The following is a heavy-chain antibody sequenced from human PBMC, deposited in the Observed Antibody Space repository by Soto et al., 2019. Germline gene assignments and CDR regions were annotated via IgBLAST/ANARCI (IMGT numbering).Heavy chain of an antibody. CDR3: ARNLHSSSYPFDY. J-gene: IGHJ4*02. Sequence: PGGSLRLSCAASGFTFSSYSMNWVRQAPGKGLEWVSSISSSSSYIYYAGSVKGRFTISRDNAKNSLYLQMNSLRAEDTAVYYCARNLHSSSYPFDYWGQGTLVTVSS. D-gene: IGHD6-6*01. CDR1: GFTFSSYS. CDR2: ISSSSSYI. V-gene: IGHV3-21*01.